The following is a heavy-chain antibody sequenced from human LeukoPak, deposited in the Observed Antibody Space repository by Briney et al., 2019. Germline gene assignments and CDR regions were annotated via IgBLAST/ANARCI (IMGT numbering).Heavy chain of an antibody. J-gene: IGHJ6*02. D-gene: IGHD3-3*01. Sequence: SVKVSCKASGGTFSSYAISWVRQAPGQGLEWMGGIIPIFGTANYAQKFQGRVTITADESTSTAYMELSSLRSEDTAVYYCARARAVLRFLERLPKGRGDYGMDVWGQGTTVTVSS. CDR2: IIPIFGTA. CDR1: GGTFSSYA. V-gene: IGHV1-69*13. CDR3: ARARAVLRFLERLPKGRGDYGMDV.